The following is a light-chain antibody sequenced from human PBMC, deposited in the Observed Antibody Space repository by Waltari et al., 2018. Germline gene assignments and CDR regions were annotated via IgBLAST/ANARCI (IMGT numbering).Light chain of an antibody. J-gene: IGLJ2*01. CDR3: SSYVVNNYVV. CDR1: SSDVGGYDY. Sequence: QSALTQPPSASGSPGQSVTISCPGTSSDVGGYDYVSWYQHHPGKVPKILIYEVNKRPSGFPDRFSGSKSGNTASLTVSGLQAEDEADYYCSSYVVNNYVVFGRGTKLTVL. CDR2: EVN. V-gene: IGLV2-8*01.